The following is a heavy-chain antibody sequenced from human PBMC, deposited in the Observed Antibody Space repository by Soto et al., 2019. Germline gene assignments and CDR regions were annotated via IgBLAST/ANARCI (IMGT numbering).Heavy chain of an antibody. J-gene: IGHJ3*02. Sequence: GASVKVSCKTSGYTFTGYYISWVRQAPGQGLEWMGWMNPNCGGAYFAQKFQGRVTITRDTSIGTAYIEVNSLTSEDTAVYYCTRKNSKNSDGLNDAFDIWGQGTTVTVSS. CDR3: TRKNSKNSDGLNDAFDI. CDR1: GYTFTGYY. V-gene: IGHV1-2*02. D-gene: IGHD5-18*01. CDR2: MNPNCGGA.